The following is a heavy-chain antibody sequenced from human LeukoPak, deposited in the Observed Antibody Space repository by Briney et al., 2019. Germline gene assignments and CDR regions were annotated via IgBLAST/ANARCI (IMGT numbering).Heavy chain of an antibody. CDR1: GGSISSYY. Sequence: SETLSLTCTVSGGSISSYYWSWIRQPPGKGLEWIGYIYYSGSTNYNPSLKSRVTISVDTSKNQFSLKLSSVTAADTAVYYCARLGRRVGPFDYWGQGTLVTVSS. CDR2: IYYSGST. CDR3: ARLGRRVGPFDY. D-gene: IGHD3/OR15-3a*01. V-gene: IGHV4-59*12. J-gene: IGHJ4*02.